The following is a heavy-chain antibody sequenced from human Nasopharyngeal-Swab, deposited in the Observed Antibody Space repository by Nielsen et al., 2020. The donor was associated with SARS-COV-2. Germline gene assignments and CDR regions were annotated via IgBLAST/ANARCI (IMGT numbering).Heavy chain of an antibody. J-gene: IGHJ6*03. V-gene: IGHV4-59*01. Sequence: WTRQPPGKGLEWIGYIYYSGSTNYNPSLKSRVTISVDTSKNQFSLKLSSVTAADTAVYYCATAANYDILTGYYSYYYYMDVWGKGTTVTVSS. CDR2: IYYSGST. D-gene: IGHD3-9*01. CDR3: ATAANYDILTGYYSYYYYMDV.